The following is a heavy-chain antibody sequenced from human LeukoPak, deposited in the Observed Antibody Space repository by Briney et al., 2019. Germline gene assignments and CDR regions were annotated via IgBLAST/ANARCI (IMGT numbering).Heavy chain of an antibody. J-gene: IGHJ4*02. CDR3: ASGTYRLGDY. Sequence: GGSRRLSCVASGFSFSTYAMSWVRQAPGKGLEWVSGISGSGVDTHYADSVKGRFRISRDNSQTTLYLQLSSLRAEDTAVYYCASGTYRLGDYWGLGTLVTVSS. V-gene: IGHV3-23*01. CDR2: ISGSGVDT. D-gene: IGHD3-10*01. CDR1: GFSFSTYA.